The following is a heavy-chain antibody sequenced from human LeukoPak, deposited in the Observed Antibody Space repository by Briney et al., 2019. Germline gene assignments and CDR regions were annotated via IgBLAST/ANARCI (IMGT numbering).Heavy chain of an antibody. Sequence: GGSLRLSCAASGFTFSSYAMHWVRQAPGKGLEWVAVISYDGNNIYYADSVKGRFTISRDNSKTTLYLQMNSLRAEDTSVYYCARVSFTVTTMRDAFDIWGQGTMVTVSS. CDR2: ISYDGNNI. CDR1: GFTFSSYA. V-gene: IGHV3-30*04. CDR3: ARVSFTVTTMRDAFDI. J-gene: IGHJ3*02. D-gene: IGHD4-17*01.